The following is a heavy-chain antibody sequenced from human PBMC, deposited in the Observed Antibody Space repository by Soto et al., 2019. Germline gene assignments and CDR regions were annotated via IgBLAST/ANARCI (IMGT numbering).Heavy chain of an antibody. V-gene: IGHV4-39*07. D-gene: IGHD3-9*01. J-gene: IGHJ3*02. Sequence: SETLSLTCTVSGGSISSSSYYWGWIRQPPGKGLEWIGSIYYSGSTYYNPSLKSRVTISVDTSKNQFSLKLSSVTAADTAVYYCARDYDILTGYYIGGAFDIWGQGTMVTVSS. CDR2: IYYSGST. CDR1: GGSISSSSYY. CDR3: ARDYDILTGYYIGGAFDI.